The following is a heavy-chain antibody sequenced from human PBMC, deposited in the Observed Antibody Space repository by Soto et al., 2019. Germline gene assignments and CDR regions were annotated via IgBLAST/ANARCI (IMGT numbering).Heavy chain of an antibody. CDR2: ISYDGSNK. J-gene: IGHJ6*03. CDR1: GFTFSSYG. Sequence: GGSLRLSCAASGFTFSSYGMHWVRQAPGKGLEWVAVISYDGSNKYYADSVKGRFTISRDNSKNTLYLQMNSLRAEDTAVYYCAKDGDHRYYYMDVWGKGTMVTVSS. V-gene: IGHV3-30*18. D-gene: IGHD7-27*01. CDR3: AKDGDHRYYYMDV.